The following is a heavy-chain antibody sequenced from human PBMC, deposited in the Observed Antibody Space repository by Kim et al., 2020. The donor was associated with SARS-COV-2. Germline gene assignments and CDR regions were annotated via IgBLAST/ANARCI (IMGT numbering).Heavy chain of an antibody. CDR1: GFTFNNFW. CDR3: ARDRDINSDYPLDWYFDI. Sequence: GGSLRLSCAASGFTFNNFWMSWVRQAPGKGLEWVASINEDGSDRYYANSVKGRFTISRDNAKKSVYLQINSLRPEDAALFFCARDRDINSDYPLDWYFDIWGRGALVTVSS. J-gene: IGHJ2*01. CDR2: INEDGSDR. D-gene: IGHD4-4*01. V-gene: IGHV3-7*01.